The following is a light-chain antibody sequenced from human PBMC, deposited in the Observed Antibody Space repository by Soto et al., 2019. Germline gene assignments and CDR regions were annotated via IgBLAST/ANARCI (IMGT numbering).Light chain of an antibody. CDR1: QSGSSSY. Sequence: EIVLKQSPGCSSFSPSERSTLSCRASQSGSSSYLAWYQQKPGQAPRLLIYGASSRATGMPDRFSGSGSGTDFTLTISRLEPEDFAGYYCQQYGSSPWTFGQGTKVDIK. CDR2: GAS. V-gene: IGKV3-20*01. J-gene: IGKJ1*01. CDR3: QQYGSSPWT.